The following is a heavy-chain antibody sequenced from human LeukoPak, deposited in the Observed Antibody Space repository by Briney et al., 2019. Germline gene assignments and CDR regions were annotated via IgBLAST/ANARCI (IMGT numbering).Heavy chain of an antibody. D-gene: IGHD2/OR15-2a*01. Sequence: SETLSLTCTVSGGSISSYYWSWIRQPPGKGLEWIGYIYYSGSTNYNPSLKNRVTISVDTSKNQFSLKLSSVTAADTAVYYCAREDPLGIRGAFDIWGQGTMVTVSS. CDR2: IYYSGST. J-gene: IGHJ3*02. CDR1: GGSISSYY. CDR3: AREDPLGIRGAFDI. V-gene: IGHV4-59*01.